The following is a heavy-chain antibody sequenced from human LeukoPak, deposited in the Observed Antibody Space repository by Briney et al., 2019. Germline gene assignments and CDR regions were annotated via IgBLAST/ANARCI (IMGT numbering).Heavy chain of an antibody. J-gene: IGHJ4*02. CDR3: TRDTYYYDSSIPGY. Sequence: GGSLRLSCAASGFTFSSYWMSWVRQAPGKGLEWVGFIRSKAYGGTTEYAASVKGRFTISRDDSKSIAYLQMNSLKTEDTAVYYCTRDTYYYDSSIPGYWGQGTLVTVSS. V-gene: IGHV3-49*04. CDR2: IRSKAYGGTT. CDR1: GFTFSSYW. D-gene: IGHD3-22*01.